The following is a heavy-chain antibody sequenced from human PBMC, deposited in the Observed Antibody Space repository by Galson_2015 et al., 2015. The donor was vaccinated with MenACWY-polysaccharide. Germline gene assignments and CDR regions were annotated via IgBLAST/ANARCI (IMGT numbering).Heavy chain of an antibody. CDR1: DYSIRSGYF. J-gene: IGHJ4*02. Sequence: LSLTCAVSDYSIRSGYFWGWIRQPPGKGLEWIASIFHSGTTYYNPSLKSRVTMSVDTSKNQFSLKLISVTAADTAVYYCARVEKYSGSFYILYWGQGTLVTVSS. D-gene: IGHD1-26*01. CDR2: IFHSGTT. V-gene: IGHV4-38-2*01. CDR3: ARVEKYSGSFYILY.